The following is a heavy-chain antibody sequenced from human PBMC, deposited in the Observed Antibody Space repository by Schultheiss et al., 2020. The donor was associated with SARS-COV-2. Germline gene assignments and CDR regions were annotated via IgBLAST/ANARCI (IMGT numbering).Heavy chain of an antibody. V-gene: IGHV3-30*04. CDR2: ISYDGSNK. D-gene: IGHD2-8*01. CDR3: ARDRGYCTNGVCFYYYGMDV. J-gene: IGHJ6*02. CDR1: GFTFSTYA. Sequence: GGSLRLSCTASGFTFSTYAMHWVRQAPGKGLEWVAAISYDGSNKYYADSVKGRFTISRDNAKNSLYLQMNSLRAEDTAVYYCARDRGYCTNGVCFYYYGMDVWGQGTTVTVSS.